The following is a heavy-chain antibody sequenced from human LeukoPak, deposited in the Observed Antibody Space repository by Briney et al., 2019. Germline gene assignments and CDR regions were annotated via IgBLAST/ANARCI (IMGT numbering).Heavy chain of an antibody. CDR1: GGSFSGYY. V-gene: IGHV4-34*01. CDR3: AGGEYYYYGMDV. CDR2: INHSGST. J-gene: IGHJ6*02. Sequence: SETLSLTCAVYGGSFSGYYWSWIRQPPGKGLEWTGEINHSGSTNYNPSLKSRVTISVDTSKSQFSLKLSSVTAADTAVYYCAGGEYYYYGMDVWGQGTTVTVSS.